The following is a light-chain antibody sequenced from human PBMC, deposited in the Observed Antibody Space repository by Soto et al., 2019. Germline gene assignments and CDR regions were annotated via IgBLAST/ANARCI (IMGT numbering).Light chain of an antibody. Sequence: QSVLTQPPSASGSPGQSVTISCTGTSSDVGGYNYVSWYQQHPGKAPKLMIYEVTKRPSGVPDRFSGSKSGNTASLTVSGLQAEDEADYYCVSYTTSASYVFGTGTKVTVL. V-gene: IGLV2-8*01. CDR2: EVT. CDR1: SSDVGGYNY. J-gene: IGLJ1*01. CDR3: VSYTTSASYV.